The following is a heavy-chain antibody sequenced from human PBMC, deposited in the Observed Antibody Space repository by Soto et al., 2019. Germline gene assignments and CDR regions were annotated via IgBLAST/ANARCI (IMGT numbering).Heavy chain of an antibody. CDR1: GFSLSTSGVG. Sequence: SGPTLVNPTQTLTLTCTFSGFSLSTSGVGVGWIRQPPGKALEWLALIYWNDDKRYSPSLKSRLTITKDTSKNQVVLTMTNMDPVDTATYYCAHRQTPRRGIAAAVTSHGWIYFDYWGQGTLVTVPQ. CDR3: AHRQTPRRGIAAAVTSHGWIYFDY. CDR2: IYWNDDK. D-gene: IGHD6-13*01. V-gene: IGHV2-5*01. J-gene: IGHJ4*02.